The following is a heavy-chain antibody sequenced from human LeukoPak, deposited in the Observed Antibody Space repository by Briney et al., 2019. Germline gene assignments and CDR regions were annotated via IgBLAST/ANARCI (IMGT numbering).Heavy chain of an antibody. D-gene: IGHD5-18*01. CDR1: GFIFSGSW. CDR2: INPDGSAT. CDR3: ATIDMVTFNS. V-gene: IGHV3-7*01. J-gene: IGHJ4*02. Sequence: GGSLRLSCPASGFIFSGSWMGWVRQAPGKGLEWVANINPDGSATYYVDYVRGRFTISRDNGKNSLYLRMNSLRAEDTAVYYCATIDMVTFNSWGQGTLVTVSS.